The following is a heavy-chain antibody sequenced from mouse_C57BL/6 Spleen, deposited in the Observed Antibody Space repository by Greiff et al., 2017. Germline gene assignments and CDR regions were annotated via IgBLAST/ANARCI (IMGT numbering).Heavy chain of an antibody. D-gene: IGHD1-1*01. CDR1: GYTFTSYT. CDR3: ARDGSPAWCAY. CDR2: INPSSGYT. V-gene: IGHV1-4*01. J-gene: IGHJ3*01. Sequence: VQLQQSGAELARPGASVKMSCKASGYTFTSYTMHWVKQRPGQGLEWIGYINPSSGYTKYNQKFKDKATLTADKSSSTAYMQLSSLTSEDSAVYYCARDGSPAWCAYWGQGTLGTGAA.